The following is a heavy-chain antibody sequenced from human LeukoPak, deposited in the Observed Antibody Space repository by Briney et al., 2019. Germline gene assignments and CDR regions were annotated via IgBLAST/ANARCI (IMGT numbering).Heavy chain of an antibody. J-gene: IGHJ6*02. CDR1: GYRFTSYW. D-gene: IGHD6-19*01. Sequence: GESLKISCKGSGYRFTSYWIGWVRQMPGKGLEWMGIIYPGDSDTRYSPSFQGQVTISADKSISTAYLQWSSLKASDTAMYYCARQRGSGWPSYYYYYGMDVWGQGTTVTVSS. CDR3: ARQRGSGWPSYYYYYGMDV. CDR2: IYPGDSDT. V-gene: IGHV5-51*01.